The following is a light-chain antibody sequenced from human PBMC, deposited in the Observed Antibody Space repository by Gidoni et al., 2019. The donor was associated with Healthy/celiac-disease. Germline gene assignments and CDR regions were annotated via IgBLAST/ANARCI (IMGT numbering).Light chain of an antibody. CDR3: QQSYSTLWT. V-gene: IGKV1-39*01. Sequence: DIQLTQSPSSLSASVGDRVTITCRASQIIRSYLNWYEQKPGKAPKLLIDAASSLQSGVPSSFSGSGSVTDFTLTISRLQPEDCSTYYCQQSYSTLWTVGQGTKVEIK. CDR2: AAS. CDR1: QIIRSY. J-gene: IGKJ1*01.